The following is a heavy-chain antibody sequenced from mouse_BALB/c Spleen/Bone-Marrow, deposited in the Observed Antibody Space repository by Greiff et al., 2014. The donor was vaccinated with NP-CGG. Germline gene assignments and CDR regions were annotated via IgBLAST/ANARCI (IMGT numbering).Heavy chain of an antibody. CDR3: ARYATATYWFAY. V-gene: IGHV1S81*02. D-gene: IGHD1-2*01. J-gene: IGHJ3*01. Sequence: QVQLQQSGAELVKPGASVKLSCKASGYTFTSYWMHRVKQRPGQGLEWIGEINPSNGRTNYNEKFKSKATLTVDKSSSTACMQLSSLTSEDFAVYYCARYATATYWFAYWGQGTLVTVSA. CDR2: INPSNGRT. CDR1: GYTFTSYW.